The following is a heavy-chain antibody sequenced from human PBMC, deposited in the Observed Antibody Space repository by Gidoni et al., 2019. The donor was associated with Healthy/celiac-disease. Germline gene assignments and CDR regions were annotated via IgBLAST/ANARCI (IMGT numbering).Heavy chain of an antibody. D-gene: IGHD2-2*01. V-gene: IGHV4-34*01. CDR3: ARGPRYCSSTSCWTGLVGDY. J-gene: IGHJ4*02. CDR2: INHSGST. CDR1: GGSFSGYY. Sequence: QVQLQQWGAGLLKPSETLSLTCAVYGGSFSGYYWSWIRQPPGKGLEWIGEINHSGSTNYNPSLKSRVTISVDTSKNQFSLKLSSVTAADTAVYYCARGPRYCSSTSCWTGLVGDYWGQGTLVTVSS.